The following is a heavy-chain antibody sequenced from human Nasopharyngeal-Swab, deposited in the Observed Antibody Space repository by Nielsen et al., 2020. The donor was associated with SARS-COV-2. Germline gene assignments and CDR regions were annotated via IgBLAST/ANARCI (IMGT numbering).Heavy chain of an antibody. J-gene: IGHJ4*02. CDR2: TYYGSQWYN. CDR3: ASFAQGSPSLY. CDR1: GDSVSSTIAA. V-gene: IGHV6-1*01. Sequence: SETLSLTCAISGDSVSSTIAAWHWIRQSPSSGLEWLGRTYYGSQWYNDYAVSVRSRITISPYISKNQFSLHLNSVTPEDTAVYYCASFAQGSPSLYWGQGILVTVSS. D-gene: IGHD3-10*01.